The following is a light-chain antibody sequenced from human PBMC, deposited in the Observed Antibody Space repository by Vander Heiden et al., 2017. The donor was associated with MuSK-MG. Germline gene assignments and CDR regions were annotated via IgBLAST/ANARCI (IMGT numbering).Light chain of an antibody. J-gene: IGKJ2*01. V-gene: IGKV1-39*01. Sequence: DLQMTPSPSSLSASVGDRVTITCRASQSISSYLNRDQQKPGKAQKRLSYAASSLQSGVPARFSGSGSGTDYTPTISSLQPEDVATYYCQQSYRTTHTFGQGTKLEIK. CDR1: QSISSY. CDR3: QQSYRTTHT. CDR2: AAS.